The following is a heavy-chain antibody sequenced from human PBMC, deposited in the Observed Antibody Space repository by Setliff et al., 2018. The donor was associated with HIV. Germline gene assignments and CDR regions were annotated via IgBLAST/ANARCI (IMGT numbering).Heavy chain of an antibody. CDR2: IGRTPGTI. V-gene: IGHV3-23*01. CDR1: GFTFNNHA. D-gene: IGHD3-3*01. CDR3: GIRISISVIWTFDY. Sequence: GGSLRLSCEASGFTFNNHAMTWVRQAPGEGLEWVSAIGRTPGTIYYADSVKGRFAISRDNSMNTLSLQMNSLRAEDTAVYYCGIRISISVIWTFDYWGQRMLVTVSS. J-gene: IGHJ4*02.